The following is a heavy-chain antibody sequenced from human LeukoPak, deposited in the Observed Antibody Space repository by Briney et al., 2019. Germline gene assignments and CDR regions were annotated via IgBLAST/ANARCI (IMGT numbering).Heavy chain of an antibody. J-gene: IGHJ6*03. D-gene: IGHD4-17*01. CDR2: IKQDGSGK. CDR3: AKNRHDYGDYGDYYYMDV. CDR1: GFIFSDYY. Sequence: GGSLRLSCAASGFIFSDYYMSWIRQAPGKGLEWVANIKQDGSGKYYVDSVKGRFTISRDNSKNTLYLQMNSLRAEDTAVYYCAKNRHDYGDYGDYYYMDVWGKGTTVTVSS. V-gene: IGHV3-7*03.